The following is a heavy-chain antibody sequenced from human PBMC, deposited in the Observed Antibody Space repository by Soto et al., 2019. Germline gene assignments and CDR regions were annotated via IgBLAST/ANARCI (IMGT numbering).Heavy chain of an antibody. V-gene: IGHV1-24*01. CDR2: FDPDEAET. CDR1: GYTLNEVA. Sequence: QVQLVQSGAEVKKPGASVKVSCKVSGYTLNEVAMHWVRQAPGKGIEWLGGFDPDEAETIYAQHFQGRVTMTEDTSTDTVYMELSSLRAEDTALYFCTTYHGDYNFDHWGQGTRVTVSS. CDR3: TTYHGDYNFDH. J-gene: IGHJ5*02. D-gene: IGHD4-17*01.